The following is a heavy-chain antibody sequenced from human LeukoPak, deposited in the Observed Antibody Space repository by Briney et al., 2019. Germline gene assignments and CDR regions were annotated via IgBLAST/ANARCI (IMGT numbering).Heavy chain of an antibody. Sequence: PSETLSLTCAVYGGSFSGYYWSWIRQPPGKGLEWIGEINHSGSTNYNPSLKSRVTISVDTSKNQFSLKLSSVTAADTAVYYCARGGGSYYPTYYYYYMDVWGKGTTVTVS. D-gene: IGHD1-26*01. CDR3: ARGGGSYYPTYYYYYMDV. J-gene: IGHJ6*03. CDR1: GGSFSGYY. CDR2: INHSGST. V-gene: IGHV4-34*01.